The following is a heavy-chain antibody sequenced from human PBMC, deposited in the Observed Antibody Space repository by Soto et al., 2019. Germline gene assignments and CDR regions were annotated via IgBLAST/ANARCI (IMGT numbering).Heavy chain of an antibody. J-gene: IGHJ6*02. CDR2: IYHSGST. Sequence: QVQLQESGPGLVKPSGTLSLTCAVSGGSISSSNWWSWVRQPPGKGLEWLGEIYHSGSTNYNPSLKSRVTISVDKSKKQLSLKLSSVTAADTAVYYCARVPDFWSGYYDYYGMDVWGQGTTVTVSS. CDR1: GGSISSSNW. V-gene: IGHV4-4*02. CDR3: ARVPDFWSGYYDYYGMDV. D-gene: IGHD3-3*01.